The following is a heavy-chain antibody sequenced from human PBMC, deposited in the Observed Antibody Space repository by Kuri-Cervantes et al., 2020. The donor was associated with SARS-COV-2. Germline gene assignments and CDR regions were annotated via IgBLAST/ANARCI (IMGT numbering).Heavy chain of an antibody. J-gene: IGHJ5*02. Sequence: ESLKISCTVSGGSISSYYWSWIRQPAGKGLEWIGRIYPSGSTNYNPSLKSRVTMSVDTSKNQLSLKLSSVTAADTAVYFCAKYGTDDYLSTYFGRGTWFDPWGQGTLVTVSS. CDR1: GGSISSYY. D-gene: IGHD3-3*01. CDR3: AKYGTDDYLSTYFGRGTWFDP. CDR2: IYPSGST. V-gene: IGHV4-4*07.